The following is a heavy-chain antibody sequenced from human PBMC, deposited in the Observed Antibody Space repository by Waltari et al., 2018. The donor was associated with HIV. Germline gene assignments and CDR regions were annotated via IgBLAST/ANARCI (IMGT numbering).Heavy chain of an antibody. Sequence: VQLVQSGAEMRKPGAPVKVSCRASGYTFSAYTISWVRQAPGQGLEWMGWISGYNGNTNYAQKFQGRVNMTTDTSTSTAHMELRSLRSDDTAVYYCARGVSIVRGVMIRGHMDVWGQGTTVTVSS. J-gene: IGHJ6*02. CDR3: ARGVSIVRGVMIRGHMDV. V-gene: IGHV1-18*01. CDR2: ISGYNGNT. D-gene: IGHD3-10*01. CDR1: GYTFSAYT.